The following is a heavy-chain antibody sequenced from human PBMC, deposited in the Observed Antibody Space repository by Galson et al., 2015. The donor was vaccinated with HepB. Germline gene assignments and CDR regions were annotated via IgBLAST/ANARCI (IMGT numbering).Heavy chain of an antibody. CDR2: SSSHI. V-gene: IGHV3-21*01. J-gene: IGHJ6*02. CDR3: ASLLAYCGGDCYSNYYYYGMDV. D-gene: IGHD2-21*02. Sequence: SSSHIYYADSVKGRFTISRDNAKNSLYLQMNSLRAEDTAVYYCASLLAYCGGDCYSNYYYYGMDVWGQGTTVTVSS.